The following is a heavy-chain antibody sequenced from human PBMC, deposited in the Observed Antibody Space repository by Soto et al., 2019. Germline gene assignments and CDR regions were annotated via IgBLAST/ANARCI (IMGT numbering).Heavy chain of an antibody. CDR1: GLTVSSNY. D-gene: IGHD3-10*01. V-gene: IGHV3-66*01. J-gene: IGHJ4*02. Sequence: EVQLVESGGGLVQPGGSLRLSCAVSGLTVSSNYMSWVRQAPGKGLEWVSVIYSGGSTNNADSVKGRFTISRDNSKNTLYLQINSPRAEDTAVYYCARDFYYYGSGTMGGYFDYWGQGTLVTVSS. CDR2: IYSGGST. CDR3: ARDFYYYGSGTMGGYFDY.